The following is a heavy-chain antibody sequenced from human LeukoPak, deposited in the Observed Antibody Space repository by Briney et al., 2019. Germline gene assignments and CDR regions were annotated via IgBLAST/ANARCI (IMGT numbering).Heavy chain of an antibody. CDR3: ARHERLEYFHH. CDR1: VNSVNSSDYY. D-gene: IGHD1-1*01. J-gene: IGHJ1*01. Sequence: SETLSLTRTVSVNSVNSSDYYCGWIRQPPGKGLEWIGRIYYSGRTYSKPSRKGQVTISEDTPKNQYTLKLTAVTAADTAVYYCARHERLEYFHHWGQGTLVTVS. V-gene: IGHV4-39*01. CDR2: IYYSGRT.